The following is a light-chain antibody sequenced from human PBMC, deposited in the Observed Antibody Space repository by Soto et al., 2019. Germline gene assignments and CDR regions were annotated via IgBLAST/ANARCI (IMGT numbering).Light chain of an antibody. Sequence: DIQMTQSPSSLSASVGDRVTITCRSSQGIREDLGWYQQKPGKAPKRLIYAGSSLQSGVPSRFSGSGSGTEFTVTISSLQPEDFATYYCRQDNTCPWTFGQGTRVEIK. V-gene: IGKV1-17*01. CDR3: RQDNTCPWT. CDR1: QGIRED. CDR2: AGS. J-gene: IGKJ5*01.